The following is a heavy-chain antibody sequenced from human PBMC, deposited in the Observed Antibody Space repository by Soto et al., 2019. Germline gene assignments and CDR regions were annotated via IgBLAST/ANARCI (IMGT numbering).Heavy chain of an antibody. CDR2: INPNSGGT. CDR1: GYTFTGYY. Sequence: ASVKVSCKASGYTFTGYYMHWVRQAPGQGLEWMGWINPNSGGTNYAQKFQGWVTMTRDTSISTAYMELSRLRPDDTAVYYCAREVGGGWVSDWFDPWGQGTLVTVSS. CDR3: AREVGGGWVSDWFDP. D-gene: IGHD2-21*01. V-gene: IGHV1-2*04. J-gene: IGHJ5*02.